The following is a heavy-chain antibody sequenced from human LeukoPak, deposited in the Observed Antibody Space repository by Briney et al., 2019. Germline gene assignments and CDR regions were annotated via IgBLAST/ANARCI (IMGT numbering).Heavy chain of an antibody. Sequence: PGGSLRLSCAASGFTFSDYYMSWIRQAPGKGLEWVSYISSSGSSISYADSVKGRFTISRDNAKNSLYLQMNSLRAEDTAGYYCARSRSPGFDYWGQGTLVTVSS. J-gene: IGHJ4*02. CDR3: ARSRSPGFDY. CDR2: ISSSGSSI. V-gene: IGHV3-11*04. CDR1: GFTFSDYY.